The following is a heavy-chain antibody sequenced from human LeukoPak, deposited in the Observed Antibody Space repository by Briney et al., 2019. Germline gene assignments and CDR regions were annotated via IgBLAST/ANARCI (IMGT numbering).Heavy chain of an antibody. D-gene: IGHD2-15*01. CDR3: ARIFSYYFDY. J-gene: IGHJ4*02. Sequence: PSETLSLTCAVSGYSISSGYYWGWIRQPPGKGLEWIGSIYHSGSTYYNPSLKSRVTISADTSKNQFSLKLSSVTAADTAVYYCARIFSYYFDYWGQGTLVTVSS. CDR2: IYHSGST. V-gene: IGHV4-38-2*01. CDR1: GYSISSGYY.